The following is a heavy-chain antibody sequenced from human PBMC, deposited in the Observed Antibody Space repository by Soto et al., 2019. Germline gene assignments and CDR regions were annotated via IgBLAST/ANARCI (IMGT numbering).Heavy chain of an antibody. D-gene: IGHD5-18*01. Sequence: QLQLQESGPGLVKPSETLSLTCTVSGGSISSSSYSWGWIRQPPGRGLEWDGSIYHSGSTDYNPPLKSRVTVSLDTSKNHFSLKLSSVTAADTAVYYCARQFNFGYYYFDYWGQGTLVTVSS. J-gene: IGHJ4*02. CDR3: ARQFNFGYYYFDY. CDR1: GGSISSSSYS. V-gene: IGHV4-39*01. CDR2: IYHSGST.